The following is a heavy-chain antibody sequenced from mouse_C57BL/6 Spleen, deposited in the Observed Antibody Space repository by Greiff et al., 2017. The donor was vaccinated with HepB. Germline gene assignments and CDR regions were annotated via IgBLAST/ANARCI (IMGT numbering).Heavy chain of an antibody. CDR3: ALITTVVATDWYFDV. D-gene: IGHD1-1*01. J-gene: IGHJ1*03. V-gene: IGHV14-3*01. CDR1: GFNIKNTY. CDR2: IDPANGNT. Sequence: VQLQQSVAELVRPGASVKLSCTASGFNIKNTYMHWVKQRPEQGLEWIGRIDPANGNTKYAPKFQGKATITADTSSNTAYLQLSSLTSSDTAIYYCALITTVVATDWYFDVWGTGTTVTVSS.